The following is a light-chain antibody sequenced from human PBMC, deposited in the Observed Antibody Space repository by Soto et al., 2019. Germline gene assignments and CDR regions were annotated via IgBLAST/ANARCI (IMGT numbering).Light chain of an antibody. Sequence: QSVLTQPPSASGTPGQRVTISCSGSSSNIGSNTVNWYQQLPGTAPKLLIYSNNQRPSGVPDRFSGSKSGTSASLAISGRQSEDEADYYCAAWDDSLNGWGFGGGTKRTGL. CDR1: SSNIGSNT. J-gene: IGLJ3*02. V-gene: IGLV1-44*01. CDR3: AAWDDSLNGWG. CDR2: SNN.